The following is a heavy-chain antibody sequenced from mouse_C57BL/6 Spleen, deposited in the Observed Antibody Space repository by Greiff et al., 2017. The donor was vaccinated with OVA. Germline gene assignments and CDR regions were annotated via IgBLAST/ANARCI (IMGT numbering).Heavy chain of an antibody. Sequence: EVQLQQSGAELVRPGASVKLSCTASGFNIKDDYMHWVKQRPEQGLEWIGWIDPENGDTEYASKFQGKATITADTSSNTAYLQLSSLTSEDTAVYYCTTFDGYYPFDVWGTGTTVTVSS. CDR3: TTFDGYYPFDV. CDR1: GFNIKDDY. CDR2: IDPENGDT. D-gene: IGHD2-3*01. J-gene: IGHJ1*03. V-gene: IGHV14-4*01.